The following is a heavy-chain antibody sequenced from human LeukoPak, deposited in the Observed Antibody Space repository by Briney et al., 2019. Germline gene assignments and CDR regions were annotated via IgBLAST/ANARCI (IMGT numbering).Heavy chain of an antibody. D-gene: IGHD6-19*01. CDR3: AKALGVEGRAVAGPGDY. CDR2: ISSTSSAI. Sequence: GGSLRLSCAASGFTFSDYYMTWIRQAPGKGLEWVSYISSTSSAIYYADSVKGRFTISRDNSKNTLYLQMNSLRAEDTAVYYCAKALGVEGRAVAGPGDYWGQGTLVTVSS. V-gene: IGHV3-11*04. CDR1: GFTFSDYY. J-gene: IGHJ4*02.